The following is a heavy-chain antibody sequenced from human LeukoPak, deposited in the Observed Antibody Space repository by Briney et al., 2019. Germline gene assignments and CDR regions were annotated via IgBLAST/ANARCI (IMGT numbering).Heavy chain of an antibody. CDR2: THINGNI. D-gene: IGHD6-19*01. V-gene: IGHV4-4*08. CDR1: GGSISGFF. J-gene: IGHJ3*02. Sequence: SETLSLTCTVSGGSISGFFWSWIRQSPGKGLEWIGHTHINGNIRYNPSLNSRVTISLDTSKMQFSLKLDSATAADTAVYYCARHIGTGWCWAFDIWGQGTLVTVSS. CDR3: ARHIGTGWCWAFDI.